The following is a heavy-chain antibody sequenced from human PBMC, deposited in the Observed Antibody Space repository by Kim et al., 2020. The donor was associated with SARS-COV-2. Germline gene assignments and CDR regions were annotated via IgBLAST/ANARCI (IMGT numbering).Heavy chain of an antibody. CDR2: IWYDGSKK. Sequence: GGSLRLSCAASGFTFSRYGMHWVRQAPGKGLEWVAVIWYDGSKKYYADSVEGRFTISRDNSKDTVYLQMDSLRVEDTAVYYCARVKGGYGDSGELNGVWG. D-gene: IGHD6-25*01. V-gene: IGHV3-33*01. J-gene: IGHJ3*01. CDR3: ARVKGGYGDSGELNGV. CDR1: GFTFSRYG.